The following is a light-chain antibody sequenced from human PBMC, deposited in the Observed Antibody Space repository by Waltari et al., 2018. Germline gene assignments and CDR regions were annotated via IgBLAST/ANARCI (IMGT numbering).Light chain of an antibody. CDR1: RSDVGGYDL. J-gene: IGLJ1*01. Sequence: QSAPTQPASVSGSPGQSITISCTGPRSDVGGYDLVSWQQQYPAKAPKVMIYGVNNRPSGVSKRFSGSKSGNTASLIISGLQADDEADYYCSSYTTSGTLVFGTGTKVTVL. CDR2: GVN. V-gene: IGLV2-14*01. CDR3: SSYTTSGTLV.